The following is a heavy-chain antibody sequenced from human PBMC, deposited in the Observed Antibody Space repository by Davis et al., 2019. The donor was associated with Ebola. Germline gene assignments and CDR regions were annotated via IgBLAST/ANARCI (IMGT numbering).Heavy chain of an antibody. CDR2: IYYSGST. CDR1: GGSVSSGSYY. CDR3: AGGGYYPNWFDP. V-gene: IGHV4-61*01. J-gene: IGHJ5*02. Sequence: PSETLSLTCTVSGGSVSSGSYYWSWIRQPPGKGLEWIGYIYYSGSTNYNPSLKSRVTISVDTSKNQFSLKLSSVTAADTAVYYCAGGGYYPNWFDPWGQGTLVTVSS. D-gene: IGHD3-22*01.